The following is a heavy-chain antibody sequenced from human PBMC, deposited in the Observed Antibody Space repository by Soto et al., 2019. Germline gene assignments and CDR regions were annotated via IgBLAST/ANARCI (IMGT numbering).Heavy chain of an antibody. CDR3: ARNNYDILTGLRGAFDI. CDR2: ISSNGGST. Sequence: EVQLVESGGGLVQPGGSLRLSCAASGFTFSSYAMHWVRQAPGKGLEYVSAISSNGGSTYYANSVKGRFTISRDNSKNTLYLQMGSLRAEDMAVYYCARNNYDILTGLRGAFDIWGQGTMVTVSS. D-gene: IGHD3-9*01. CDR1: GFTFSSYA. V-gene: IGHV3-64*01. J-gene: IGHJ3*02.